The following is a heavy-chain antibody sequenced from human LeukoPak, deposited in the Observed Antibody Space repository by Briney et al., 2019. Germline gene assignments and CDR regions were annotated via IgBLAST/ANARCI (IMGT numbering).Heavy chain of an antibody. CDR2: IYLDGSET. CDR1: GFTFSHHW. V-gene: IGHV3-7*04. J-gene: IGHJ6*01. CDR3: ARGHYGMDG. Sequence: PGGALRLSRAATGFTFSHHWMTWVRQGPGKGPEWVANIYLDGSETNYLDSVKGRFTISRDNARSSLYLQMNSLRAEDAAVYYCARGHYGMDGWGQGTTVTVCS.